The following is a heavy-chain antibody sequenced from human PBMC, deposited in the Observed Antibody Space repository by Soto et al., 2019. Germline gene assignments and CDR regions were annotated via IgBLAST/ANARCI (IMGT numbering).Heavy chain of an antibody. D-gene: IGHD3-22*01. V-gene: IGHV1-69*01. CDR2: IIPIFGTA. Sequence: QVQLVQSGAEVKKPGSSVKVSCKASGGTFSSYAISWVRQAPGQGLEWMGGIIPIFGTANYAQKFQGRVTITADESTSTAYMELSRLRSDDTAVYYCASAPGLYYYDSSGYFGYWGQGTLVTVSS. J-gene: IGHJ4*02. CDR1: GGTFSSYA. CDR3: ASAPGLYYYDSSGYFGY.